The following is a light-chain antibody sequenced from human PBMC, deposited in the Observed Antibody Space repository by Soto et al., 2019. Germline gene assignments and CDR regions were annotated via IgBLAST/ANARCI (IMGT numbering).Light chain of an antibody. CDR2: GAS. CDR3: QQYNNWPPVT. Sequence: VLTQSPGTLSLSPGERATLSCRASQSVSSNLAWYQQKPGQAPRLLIYGASTRATGIPARFSGSGSGTEFTLTISSLQSEDFAVYYCQQYNNWPPVTFGQGTKVDIK. J-gene: IGKJ1*01. V-gene: IGKV3-15*01. CDR1: QSVSSN.